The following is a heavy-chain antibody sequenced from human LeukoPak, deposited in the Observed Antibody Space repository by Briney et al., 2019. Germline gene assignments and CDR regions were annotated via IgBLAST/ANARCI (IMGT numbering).Heavy chain of an antibody. CDR3: AVAYYYGSGDAFDI. D-gene: IGHD3-10*01. V-gene: IGHV3-21*01. CDR1: GFTFRSYS. CDR2: INSDSNYI. Sequence: PGGSLRLSCAASGFTFRSYSMNWVRQAPGKGLEWVSSINSDSNYIYYADSVQGRFTISRDNAKSSLYLQMNSLRAEDTAVYYCAVAYYYGSGDAFDIWGQGTKVTVSS. J-gene: IGHJ3*02.